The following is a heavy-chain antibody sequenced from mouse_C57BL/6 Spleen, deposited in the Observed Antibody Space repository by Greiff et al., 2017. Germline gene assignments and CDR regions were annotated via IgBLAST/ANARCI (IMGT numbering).Heavy chain of an antibody. CDR1: GYSFTDYN. CDR2: INPNYGTT. CDR3: ARGHYYGSRYVHLAY. V-gene: IGHV1-39*01. J-gene: IGHJ3*01. D-gene: IGHD1-1*01. Sequence: VQLQQSGPELVKPGASVQISCKASGYSFTDYNMNWVKQSNGKSLEWIGVINPNYGTTSYNQKFKGKATLTVDQSSSTAYMQLNSLTSEDSAVYYCARGHYYGSRYVHLAYWSQGTLVTVSA.